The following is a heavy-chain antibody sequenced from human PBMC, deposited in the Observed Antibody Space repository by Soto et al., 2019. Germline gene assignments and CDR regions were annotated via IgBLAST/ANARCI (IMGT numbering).Heavy chain of an antibody. CDR2: VSDSGSP. D-gene: IGHD1-26*01. J-gene: IGHJ3*02. Sequence: SSETLSLTCTVVGGSLSGYFWSWIRQTPGKGLEWIGEVSDSGSPNYSPSLKSRVTISVDTSRNQFSLKLTSVIAADTAVYFCARAGFSGPFDAFDIWGQGTMVTVSS. CDR1: GGSLSGYF. V-gene: IGHV4-34*01. CDR3: ARAGFSGPFDAFDI.